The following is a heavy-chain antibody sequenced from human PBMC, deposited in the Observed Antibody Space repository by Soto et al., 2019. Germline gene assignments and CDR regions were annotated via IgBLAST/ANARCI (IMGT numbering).Heavy chain of an antibody. D-gene: IGHD3-10*01. V-gene: IGHV3-11*01. CDR3: ARDQEGSGSHWLGYNYYAMDV. CDR2: ISSVGTTT. CDR1: GFTITDYY. Sequence: GGSLRLSCGASGFTITDYYMSWIRQAPGKGLEWVSHISSVGTTTYYADSVKGRFSISMDNAKNSLYLQMNSLRAEDTAVYYCARDQEGSGSHWLGYNYYAMDVWGQGTTVTVS. J-gene: IGHJ6*02.